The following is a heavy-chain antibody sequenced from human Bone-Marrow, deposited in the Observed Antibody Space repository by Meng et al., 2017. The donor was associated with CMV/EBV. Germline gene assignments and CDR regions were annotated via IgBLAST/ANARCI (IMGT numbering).Heavy chain of an antibody. Sequence: ASVKVSCKASGYTFTGYYMHWVRQAPGQGLEWMGWINPNSGGTNYAQKFQGRVTMTRDTSISTAYMELSRLRSDDTAADYCARAIKRTGDPPGGYWGQGTLVTVSS. J-gene: IGHJ4*02. CDR3: ARAIKRTGDPPGGY. V-gene: IGHV1-2*02. D-gene: IGHD7-27*01. CDR2: INPNSGGT. CDR1: GYTFTGYY.